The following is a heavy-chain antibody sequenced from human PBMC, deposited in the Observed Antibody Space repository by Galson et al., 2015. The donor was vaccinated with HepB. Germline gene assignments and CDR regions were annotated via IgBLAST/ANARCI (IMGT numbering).Heavy chain of an antibody. CDR1: GYSFASYW. Sequence: QSGAEVKKPGESLEISCKGSGYSFASYWIGWVRQMPGKGLEWMGIIYPGDSDTRYSPSFQGQVTTSADKSISTAYLQWSSLRASDTAMYYCARLTYYDFWSGYRPYYYYMDVWGKGTTVTVSS. J-gene: IGHJ6*03. V-gene: IGHV5-51*03. D-gene: IGHD3-3*01. CDR3: ARLTYYDFWSGYRPYYYYMDV. CDR2: IYPGDSDT.